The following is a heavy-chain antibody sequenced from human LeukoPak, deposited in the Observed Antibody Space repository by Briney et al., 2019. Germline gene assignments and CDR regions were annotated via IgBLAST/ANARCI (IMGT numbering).Heavy chain of an antibody. CDR3: ARGKSGYDYGLDH. J-gene: IGHJ4*02. V-gene: IGHV1-69*05. CDR1: GGTFSSHV. Sequence: SVKVSCKASGGTFSSHVSWVRQAPGQGLEWVGGLIPVFETTNYAEKFQGRVTITTDESTRTSYMELRSLKSDDTAVYYCARGKSGYDYGLDHWGQGILVIVSS. CDR2: LIPVFETT. D-gene: IGHD5-12*01.